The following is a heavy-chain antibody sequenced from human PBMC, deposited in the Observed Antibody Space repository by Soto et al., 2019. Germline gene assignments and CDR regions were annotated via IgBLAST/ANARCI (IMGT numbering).Heavy chain of an antibody. J-gene: IGHJ4*02. CDR3: ARALSNDYDSSGYPPPSDY. CDR1: GFTFSSYW. V-gene: IGHV3-74*01. CDR2: INSDGSST. D-gene: IGHD3-22*01. Sequence: GGSLRLSCAASGFTFSSYWMHWVRQAPGKGLVWVSRINSDGSSTSYADSVKGRFTISRDNAKNTLYLQMSSLRAEDTAVYYCARALSNDYDSSGYPPPSDYWGQGTLVTVSS.